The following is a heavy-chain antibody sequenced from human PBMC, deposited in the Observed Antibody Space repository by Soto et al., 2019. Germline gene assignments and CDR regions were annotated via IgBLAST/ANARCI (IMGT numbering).Heavy chain of an antibody. CDR1: GGTFSSYT. J-gene: IGHJ4*02. CDR2: IIPILGIA. CDR3: AREEDITIFGVVIPRPLDY. Sequence: SVKVSCKASGGTFSSYTISWVRQAPGQGLEWMGRIIPILGIANYAQKFQGRVTITADKSTSTAYMELSSLRSEDTAAYYCAREEDITIFGVVIPRPLDYWGQGTLVTVSS. V-gene: IGHV1-69*04. D-gene: IGHD3-3*01.